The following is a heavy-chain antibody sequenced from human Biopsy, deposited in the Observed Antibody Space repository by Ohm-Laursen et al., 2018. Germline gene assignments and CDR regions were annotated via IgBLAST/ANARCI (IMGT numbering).Heavy chain of an antibody. Sequence: ASVKVSCKASGYPFITYGISWGRQAPGQGLEWMGWISAYNGHTKFARKFQDRVTMTTDTSTTTAYMDLRSLRSDDTAVYYCARDPHGEGRDYGSYFDYWGQGTPVTVSS. J-gene: IGHJ4*02. V-gene: IGHV1-18*01. CDR2: ISAYNGHT. CDR3: ARDPHGEGRDYGSYFDY. CDR1: GYPFITYG. D-gene: IGHD4-17*01.